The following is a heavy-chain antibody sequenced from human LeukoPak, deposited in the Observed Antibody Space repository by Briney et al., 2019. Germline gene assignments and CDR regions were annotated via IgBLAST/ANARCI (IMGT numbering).Heavy chain of an antibody. CDR3: ARDPGSNYYDSSGYPFDY. V-gene: IGHV1-46*01. Sequence: ASVKVSCKASGYTFTSYYMHWVRQAPGQGLEWMGIINPSGGSTSYAQKFQGRVTMTRDMSTSTVYMELSSLRSEDTAVYYCARDPGSNYYDSSGYPFDYWGQGTLVTVSS. J-gene: IGHJ4*02. D-gene: IGHD3-22*01. CDR2: INPSGGST. CDR1: GYTFTSYY.